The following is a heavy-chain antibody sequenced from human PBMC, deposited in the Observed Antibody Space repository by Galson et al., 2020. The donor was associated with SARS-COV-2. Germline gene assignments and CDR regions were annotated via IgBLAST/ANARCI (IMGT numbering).Heavy chain of an antibody. D-gene: IGHD4-17*01. V-gene: IGHV4-59*08. CDR2: IYYSGST. CDR1: GGSISSYY. J-gene: IGHJ6*02. CDR3: AGTTTVKGAHYYYGMDV. Sequence: SQTLSLTCTVSGGSISSYYWSWIRQPPGKGLEWIGYIYYSGSTNYNPSLKSRVTISVDTSKNQFSLKVTSVTAADTAVYYCAGTTTVKGAHYYYGMDVWGQGTTVTVSS.